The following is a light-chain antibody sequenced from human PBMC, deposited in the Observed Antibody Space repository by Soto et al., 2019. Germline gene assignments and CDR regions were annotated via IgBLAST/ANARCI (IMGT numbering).Light chain of an antibody. CDR3: QQTDTKPWT. CDR1: QTMNNF. V-gene: IGKV1-39*01. Sequence: DFQMPHSPSPLFASVGDRVPITCRASQTMNNFLNWYQQKPGKPPKLLIYAASSLQIGVPSRFSGSGFGTDFTLTITSLQPEDFASYYCQQTDTKPWTFGQGTRVEIK. CDR2: AAS. J-gene: IGKJ1*01.